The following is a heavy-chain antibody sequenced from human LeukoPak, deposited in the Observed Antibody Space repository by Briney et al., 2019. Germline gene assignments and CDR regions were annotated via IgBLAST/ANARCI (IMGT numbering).Heavy chain of an antibody. J-gene: IGHJ4*02. CDR1: GGSFSGYY. CDR3: ARGPLFDY. V-gene: IGHV4-34*01. CDR2: INHSRST. Sequence: SETLSLTCAVYGGSFSGYYWSWIRQPPGKGLEWIGEINHSRSTNYNPSLKSRVTISVDTSKNQFSLKLSSVTAADTAVYYCARGPLFDYWGQGTLVTVSS.